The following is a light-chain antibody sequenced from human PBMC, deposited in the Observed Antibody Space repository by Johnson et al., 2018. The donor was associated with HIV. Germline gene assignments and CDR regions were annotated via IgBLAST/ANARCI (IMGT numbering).Light chain of an antibody. CDR2: DNN. V-gene: IGLV1-51*01. J-gene: IGLJ1*01. Sequence: QSVLTQPPSVSAAPGQKVTISCSGSSSNIGNNYVSWYQQFPGTAPKLLIYDNNKRPSGIPDRFSGSKSGTSATLAITGLQTGDAADYYCSTWANSLIAGRNVFGTGTKVTGL. CDR3: STWANSLIAGRNV. CDR1: SSNIGNNY.